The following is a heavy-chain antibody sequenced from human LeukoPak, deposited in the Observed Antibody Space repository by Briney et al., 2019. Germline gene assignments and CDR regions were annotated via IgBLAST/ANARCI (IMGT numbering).Heavy chain of an antibody. CDR3: AREQQLVFGY. Sequence: ASVKVSCKASGYTFTSYAINGRRHPTGQWLEWMGWMNPNSGNTGYAQKFQGRVTMTRNTSISTAYMELSSLRSEDTAVYYCAREQQLVFGYWGQGTLVTVSS. V-gene: IGHV1-8*01. J-gene: IGHJ4*02. CDR2: MNPNSGNT. D-gene: IGHD6-13*01. CDR1: GYTFTSYA.